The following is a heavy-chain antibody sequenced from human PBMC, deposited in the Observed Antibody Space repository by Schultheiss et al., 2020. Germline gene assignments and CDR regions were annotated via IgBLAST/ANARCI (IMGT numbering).Heavy chain of an antibody. CDR3: ARLNGDYAVYYYYGMDV. J-gene: IGHJ6*02. Sequence: GGSLRLSCAASGFTFSDYYMNWVRQAPGKGLEWVSSISSSSSYIYYADSVKGRFTISRDNAKNSLYLQMNSLRAEDTAVYYCARLNGDYAVYYYYGMDVWGQGTTVTVSS. V-gene: IGHV3-21*01. D-gene: IGHD4-17*01. CDR1: GFTFSDYY. CDR2: ISSSSSYI.